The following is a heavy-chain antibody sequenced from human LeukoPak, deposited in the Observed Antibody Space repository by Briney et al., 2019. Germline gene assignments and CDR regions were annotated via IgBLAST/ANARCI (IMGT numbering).Heavy chain of an antibody. J-gene: IGHJ1*01. CDR3: AREGQLGLDN. V-gene: IGHV1-2*02. CDR2: ITLNSGDT. D-gene: IGHD1-1*01. Sequence: ASVKVSCKASGHTFTVHYIHWVRQGPGQGLEWLGWITLNSGDTHYAQKFQGRLTMTSDTSISTGYMELSRLQFDDTAVYYCAREGQLGLDNWGQGTLVIVSS. CDR1: GHTFTVHY.